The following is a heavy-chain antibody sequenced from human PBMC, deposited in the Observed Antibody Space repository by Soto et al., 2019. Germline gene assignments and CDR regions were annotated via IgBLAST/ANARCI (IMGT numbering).Heavy chain of an antibody. J-gene: IGHJ1*01. Sequence: EVQLLESGGGLVQPGGSLRLSCAASGFTFSSYAMSWVRQAPGKGLEWVSGISGSGDSTYYADSVKGRFTISRDNSKNXXYLQVNSLGAEDRAVYYCAKGVPGIAVAGTGYFQHWGQGTLVTVSS. V-gene: IGHV3-23*01. CDR2: ISGSGDST. D-gene: IGHD6-19*01. CDR1: GFTFSSYA. CDR3: AKGVPGIAVAGTGYFQH.